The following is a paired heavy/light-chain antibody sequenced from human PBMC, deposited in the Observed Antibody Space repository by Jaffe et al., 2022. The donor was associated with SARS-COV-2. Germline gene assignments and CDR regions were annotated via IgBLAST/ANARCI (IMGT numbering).Heavy chain of an antibody. J-gene: IGHJ5*02. CDR2: IYPGDSDT. V-gene: IGHV5-51*01. D-gene: IGHD3-22*01. CDR1: GYSFSTYW. CDR3: ARHHVGGDISMIVAAGATGWFDP. Sequence: EVQLVQSGAEVKKPGESLKISCKGSGYSFSTYWIGWVRQMPGKGLDWMGIIYPGDSDTRYSPSFQGQVTISADKSISTAYLQWSSLKASDTAMYYCARHHVGGDISMIVAAGATGWFDPWGQGTLVTVSS.
Light chain of an antibody. Sequence: SYELTQPPSVSVSPGQTASITCSGDKLGDKYVCWYQQKPGQSPVLVIYQDTKRPSGIPERFSGSNSGNTATLTISGTQAMDEADYYCQAWDNSTVVFGGGTKLTVL. J-gene: IGLJ2*01. CDR1: KLGDKY. CDR3: QAWDNSTVV. CDR2: QDT. V-gene: IGLV3-1*01.